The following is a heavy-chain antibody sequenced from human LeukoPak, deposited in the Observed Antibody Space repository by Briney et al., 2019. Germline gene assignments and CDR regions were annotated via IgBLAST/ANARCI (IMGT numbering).Heavy chain of an antibody. J-gene: IGHJ4*02. D-gene: IGHD4-23*01. V-gene: IGHV3-21*01. CDR2: ITISSTYI. Sequence: GGSLRLSCAASGFTFSSYTMNWDRQAPGKGLEWVSSITISSTYIYYADSVKGRFTISRDNAKNSLYLQMSSLRAEDTAVYYCARLTDGGEMACIDYWGQGTLVTVSS. CDR1: GFTFSSYT. CDR3: ARLTDGGEMACIDY.